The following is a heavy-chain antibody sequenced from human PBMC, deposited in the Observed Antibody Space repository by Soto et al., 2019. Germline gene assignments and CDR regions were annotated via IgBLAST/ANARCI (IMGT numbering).Heavy chain of an antibody. V-gene: IGHV4-59*08. CDR3: ARHLPNYYYYYMDV. Sequence: QVQLEESGPGLVKASETLSLTCTVSGGSITNNYWSWIRQFPGKGLEWIGYVYSSGSTKHNPSLKSRGAISVDTAKNQFSLKLSSVPAADTAIYYCARHLPNYYYYYMDVWGKGTTVTVSS. CDR1: GGSITNNY. J-gene: IGHJ6*03. CDR2: VYSSGST. D-gene: IGHD2-8*01.